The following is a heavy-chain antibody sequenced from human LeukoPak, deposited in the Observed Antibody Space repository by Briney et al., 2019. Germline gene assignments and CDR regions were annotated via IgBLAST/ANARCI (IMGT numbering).Heavy chain of an antibody. D-gene: IGHD6-13*01. Sequence: GGSLRLSCAASGFTFSNNYMSWVRQAPGKGLEWVSVIYGGGSTYYSDSVKGRFTISRDNSKNTLYLQMNSLRAEDTAVYYCARSLDGIAASSDYWGQGTLVTVSS. J-gene: IGHJ4*02. CDR1: GFTFSNNY. CDR2: IYGGGST. CDR3: ARSLDGIAASSDY. V-gene: IGHV3-53*01.